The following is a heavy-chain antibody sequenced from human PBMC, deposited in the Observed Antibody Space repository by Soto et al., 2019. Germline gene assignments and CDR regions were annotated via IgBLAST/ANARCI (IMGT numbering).Heavy chain of an antibody. J-gene: IGHJ4*02. CDR2: INPSGGST. Sequence: ASVKVSCKASGYTFTSYYMHWVRQAPGQGLEWMGIINPSGGSTSYAQKFQGRVTMTRDTSTSTVYMELSSLRSEDTAVYYCARDSRGDCSGGSCYSAPSQPLDYWGQGXLVTVYS. V-gene: IGHV1-46*01. CDR1: GYTFTSYY. D-gene: IGHD2-15*01. CDR3: ARDSRGDCSGGSCYSAPSQPLDY.